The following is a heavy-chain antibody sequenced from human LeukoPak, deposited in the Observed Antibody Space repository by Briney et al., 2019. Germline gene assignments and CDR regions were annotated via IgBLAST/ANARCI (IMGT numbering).Heavy chain of an antibody. CDR2: IYYSGGT. CDR3: ARNDYSNASLDY. D-gene: IGHD4-11*01. CDR1: GGSISSYY. Sequence: SETLSLTCTVSGGSISSYYWSWIRQPPGKGLEWIGYIYYSGGTYYNPSLKSRVTISVDTSKNQFSLKLSSVTAADTAVYYCARNDYSNASLDYWGQGTLVTVSS. V-gene: IGHV4-59*06. J-gene: IGHJ4*02.